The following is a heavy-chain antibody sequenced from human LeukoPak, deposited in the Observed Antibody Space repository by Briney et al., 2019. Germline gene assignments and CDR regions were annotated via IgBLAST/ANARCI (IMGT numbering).Heavy chain of an antibody. CDR3: AKDMENSYQLPGYYYGMDV. J-gene: IGHJ6*02. V-gene: IGHV3-30*18. Sequence: GRSLRLSCAASGFTFSSYGMHRVRQAPGKGLEWVAVISYDGSNKYYADSVKGRFTISRDNSKNTLYLQMNSLRAEDTAVYYCAKDMENSYQLPGYYYGMDVWGQGTTVTVSS. CDR2: ISYDGSNK. CDR1: GFTFSSYG. D-gene: IGHD2-2*01.